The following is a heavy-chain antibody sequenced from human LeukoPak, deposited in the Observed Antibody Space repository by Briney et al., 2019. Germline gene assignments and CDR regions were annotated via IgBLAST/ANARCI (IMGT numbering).Heavy chain of an antibody. Sequence: PSETLSLTCTVSGGSISSSSYYWGWIRQPPGKGLEWIGSIYYSGSTYYNPSLKSRVTISVDTSKNQFSLKLSSVTAADTAVYYCARLRGVGYGDYGQIDYWGQGTLVTVSS. CDR1: GGSISSSSYY. CDR2: IYYSGST. CDR3: ARLRGVGYGDYGQIDY. V-gene: IGHV4-39*01. D-gene: IGHD4-17*01. J-gene: IGHJ4*02.